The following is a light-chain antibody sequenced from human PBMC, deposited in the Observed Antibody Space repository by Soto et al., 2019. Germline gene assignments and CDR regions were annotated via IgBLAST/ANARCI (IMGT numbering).Light chain of an antibody. CDR1: KSVSSAY. CDR2: GIS. CDR3: HQYNTSPDT. V-gene: IGKV3-20*01. Sequence: EIVLTQSPGTLSLSPGETATLSCRASKSVSSAYLAWYQQKPGQAPRLLIYGISSRATGIPDRFRGRGSGTDFTLTISRLEPEDFAVYYCHQYNTSPDTFGQGTNLEI. J-gene: IGKJ2*01.